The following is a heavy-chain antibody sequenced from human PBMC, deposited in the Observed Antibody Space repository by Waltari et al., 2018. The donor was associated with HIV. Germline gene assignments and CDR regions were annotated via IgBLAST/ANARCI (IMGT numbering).Heavy chain of an antibody. CDR1: GFTFSSYW. CDR2: INSDGSST. J-gene: IGHJ4*02. D-gene: IGHD3-16*01. V-gene: IGHV3-74*01. CDR3: ASLYNYVWGSPPPFDY. Sequence: EVQLVESGGGLVQPGGSLRLSCAASGFTFSSYWMHWVRQAPGKGLVGVARINSDGSSTNYADSVKGRFTSSRDNAKNTVYLQMNSLRAEDTALYYCASLYNYVWGSPPPFDYWGQGTLVTVSS.